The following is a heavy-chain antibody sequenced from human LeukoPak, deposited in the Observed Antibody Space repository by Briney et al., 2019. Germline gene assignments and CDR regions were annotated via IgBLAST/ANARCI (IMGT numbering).Heavy chain of an antibody. Sequence: SVKVSFKASGGTFSSYAISWVRQAPGQGLEWMGGIIPIFGTANYAQKFQGRVTITADESTSTAYMELSSLRSEDTAVYYCARDLDCSSTSCSGSWGQGTLVTVSS. J-gene: IGHJ5*02. D-gene: IGHD2-2*01. V-gene: IGHV1-69*13. CDR2: IIPIFGTA. CDR3: ARDLDCSSTSCSGS. CDR1: GGTFSSYA.